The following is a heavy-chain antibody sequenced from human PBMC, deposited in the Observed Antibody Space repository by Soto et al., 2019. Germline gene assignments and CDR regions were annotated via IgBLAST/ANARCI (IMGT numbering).Heavy chain of an antibody. V-gene: IGHV1-2*02. Sequence: ASVKVCCEASGYTFTGYYIHWVRQAPGQGLEWMAWINPNSGGTNSAQKFQGRVTMTRDTSISTAYMELRSLRSDDTAVYYCAKGDGHKENPHIWGQGTMVTVSS. CDR1: GYTFTGYY. J-gene: IGHJ3*02. CDR2: INPNSGGT. CDR3: AKGDGHKENPHI.